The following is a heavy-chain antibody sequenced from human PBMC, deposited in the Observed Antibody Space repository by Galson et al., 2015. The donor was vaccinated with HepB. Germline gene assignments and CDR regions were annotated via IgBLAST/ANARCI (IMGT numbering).Heavy chain of an antibody. J-gene: IGHJ4*02. Sequence: ETLSLTCTVSGGSMNIPTYSWVWIRQPPGKGLEWNGSNPYTGNTYYNPSLKSRVIMSVDTSRNQFSLNLNSVTAVDTAVYFWAGLSRSTIFGVISLGDSCGRGTLVTVSS. CDR2: NPYTGNT. CDR1: GGSMNIPTYS. V-gene: IGHV4-39*07. CDR3: AGLSRSTIFGVISLGDS. D-gene: IGHD3-3*01.